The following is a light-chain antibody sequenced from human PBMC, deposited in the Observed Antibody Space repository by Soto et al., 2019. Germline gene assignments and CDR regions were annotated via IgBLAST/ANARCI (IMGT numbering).Light chain of an antibody. Sequence: QSALTQPPSVSASPGQSVTISCTGTSSDVGAYTYVSWYQQSPGKAPKLIVYDVLNRPSGVPDRFSGSKSGNTASLTISGLEAEDEADYYGSSYAGNYVFVFGGGTKLTVL. J-gene: IGLJ2*01. CDR3: SSYAGNYVFV. CDR2: DVL. V-gene: IGLV2-11*01. CDR1: SSDVGAYTY.